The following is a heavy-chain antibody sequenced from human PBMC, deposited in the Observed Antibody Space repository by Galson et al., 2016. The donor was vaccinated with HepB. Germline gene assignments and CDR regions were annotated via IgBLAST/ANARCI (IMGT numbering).Heavy chain of an antibody. CDR1: GGSISTYY. CDR3: ARGDSTGRYRFDS. D-gene: IGHD6-19*01. J-gene: IGHJ4*02. CDR2: IYYSGST. Sequence: SETLSLTCIVSGGSISTYYWHWIRQPPGKGLEWIGYIYYSGSTNSNPSLKSRVTISVDTSKNQFSLKLSSVTAADTAVYFCARGDSTGRYRFDSWGQGTLVTVSS. V-gene: IGHV4-59*01.